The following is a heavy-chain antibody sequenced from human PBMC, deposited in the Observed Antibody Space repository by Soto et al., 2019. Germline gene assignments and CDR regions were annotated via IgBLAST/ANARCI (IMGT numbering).Heavy chain of an antibody. CDR3: ARIVVGATVEL. V-gene: IGHV4-61*01. CDR1: GDSVSSDRYF. J-gene: IGHJ4*02. CDR2: ISYTGDT. D-gene: IGHD1-26*01. Sequence: SEPLPLTCSVSGDSVSSDRYFWTWIRQPPGKGLEWIAYISYTGDTNYNPSLKSRVTISVDTSRNQFSLTLTSVTAADTAVYFCARIVVGATVELWGQGSLVTVSS.